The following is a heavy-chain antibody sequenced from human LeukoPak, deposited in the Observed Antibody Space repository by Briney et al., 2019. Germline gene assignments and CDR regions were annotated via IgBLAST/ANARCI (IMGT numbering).Heavy chain of an antibody. V-gene: IGHV3-23*01. D-gene: IGHD1-26*01. CDR1: GFTFSSYA. Sequence: LXXSCAASGFTFSSYAMSWVRQAPGKGLEWVSAISGSGGSTYYADSVKGRFTISRDNSKNTLYLQMNSLRAEDTAVYYCAKVSAEWELHPFDYWGQGTLVTVSS. CDR2: ISGSGGST. CDR3: AKVSAEWELHPFDY. J-gene: IGHJ4*02.